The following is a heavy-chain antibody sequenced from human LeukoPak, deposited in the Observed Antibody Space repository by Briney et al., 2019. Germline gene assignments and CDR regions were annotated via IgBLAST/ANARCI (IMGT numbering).Heavy chain of an antibody. D-gene: IGHD1-7*01. CDR1: GFTFSSYA. J-gene: IGHJ4*02. CDR2: ISGSGGST. V-gene: IGHV3-23*01. CDR3: ARGKLELLAGDY. Sequence: GSLRLSCAASGFTFSSYAMSWVRQAPGKGLEWVSAISGSGGSTYYADSVKGRFTISRDNSKNTLYLQMNSLRAEDTAVYYCARGKLELLAGDYWGQGTLVTVSS.